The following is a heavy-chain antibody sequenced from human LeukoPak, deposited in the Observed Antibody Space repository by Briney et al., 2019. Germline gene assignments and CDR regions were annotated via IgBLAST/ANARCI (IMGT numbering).Heavy chain of an antibody. V-gene: IGHV4-59*01. J-gene: IGHJ6*03. CDR3: ARAMGYYYYMDV. D-gene: IGHD2-8*01. CDR2: IYYSGST. CDR1: GGSISSYY. Sequence: SETLSLTCTVSGGSISSYYWSWIRQPPGKGLEWIGYIYYSGSTNYNPSLKSRVTISVDTSKNQFSLKLSSVTAADTAVYYCARAMGYYYYMDVWGKGTTVIISS.